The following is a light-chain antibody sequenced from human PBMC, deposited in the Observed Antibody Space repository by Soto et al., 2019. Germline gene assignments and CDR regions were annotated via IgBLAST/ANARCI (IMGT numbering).Light chain of an antibody. CDR3: QQRSNWPPWT. V-gene: IGKV3D-20*02. J-gene: IGKJ1*01. CDR1: QSVSSSY. CDR2: GAS. Sequence: EIVLTQSPGTLSLSPGDRATLSCRASQSVSSSYLAWYQQKPGQAPRLLIYGASSRATGIPDRFSGSGSGTDFTLTISSLEPEDFAVYYCQQRSNWPPWTFGQGTKVDIK.